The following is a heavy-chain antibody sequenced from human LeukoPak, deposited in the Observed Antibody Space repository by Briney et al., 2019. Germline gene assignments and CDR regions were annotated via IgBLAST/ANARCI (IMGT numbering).Heavy chain of an antibody. CDR3: SVVRGRYYYMDV. Sequence: GGSLRLSCAASGFTFTSYAMSWVRQAPGKGLEWVSYISSSSSTIYYADSVKGRFTISRDNAKNSLYLQMNSLRAEDTAVYYCSVVRGRYYYMDVWGKGTTVTVSS. D-gene: IGHD3-10*01. V-gene: IGHV3-48*01. CDR1: GFTFTSYA. J-gene: IGHJ6*03. CDR2: ISSSSSTI.